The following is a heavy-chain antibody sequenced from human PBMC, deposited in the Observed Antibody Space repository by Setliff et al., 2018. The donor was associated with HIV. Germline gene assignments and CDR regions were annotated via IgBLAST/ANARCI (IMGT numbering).Heavy chain of an antibody. D-gene: IGHD2-2*01. Sequence: PGGSLRLSCAASGFTFDDYGIHWVRQAPGKGLEWLTYIRYDASNKFYADSVKGRFTISRDNSKNTLFLQLNSLRVDDTAVYYCAKSCDVPSKPGPYYYSMDVWGKGTTVTVSS. CDR2: IRYDASNK. CDR1: GFTFDDYG. J-gene: IGHJ6*03. CDR3: AKSCDVPSKPGPYYYSMDV. V-gene: IGHV3-30*02.